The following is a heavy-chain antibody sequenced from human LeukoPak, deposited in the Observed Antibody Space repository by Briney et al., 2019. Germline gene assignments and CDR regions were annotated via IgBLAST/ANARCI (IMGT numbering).Heavy chain of an antibody. CDR1: GFTFNTYW. CDR2: IKQDGSGK. D-gene: IGHD6-19*01. V-gene: IGHV3-7*03. Sequence: PGGSLRLSCAASGFTFNTYWMSWVRQAPGKGLEWVANIKQDGSGKYYVDSVKGRFTISRDNAKNSLYLQMNSLRAEDTAVYYCARVNRAVAGTDAFDIWGQGTMVTVSS. J-gene: IGHJ3*02. CDR3: ARVNRAVAGTDAFDI.